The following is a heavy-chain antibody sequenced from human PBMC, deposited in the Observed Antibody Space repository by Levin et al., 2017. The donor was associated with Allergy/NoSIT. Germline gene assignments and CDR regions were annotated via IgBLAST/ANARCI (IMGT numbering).Heavy chain of an antibody. CDR3: AKTRSIYGDYGSIDY. CDR1: EFTFSYFT. CDR2: ISNDGSSE. D-gene: IGHD4-17*01. J-gene: IGHJ4*02. Sequence: QPGGSLRLSCAASEFTFSYFTMHWVRQAPGKGLEWVAVISNDGSSESYADSVKGRFTISRDNSKNTLYLQMSSLKTDDTAVYYCAKTRSIYGDYGSIDYWGQGTLVTVSS. V-gene: IGHV3-30*15.